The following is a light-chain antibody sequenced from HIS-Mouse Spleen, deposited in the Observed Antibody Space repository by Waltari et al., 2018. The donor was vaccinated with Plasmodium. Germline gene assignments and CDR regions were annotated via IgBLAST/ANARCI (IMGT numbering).Light chain of an antibody. V-gene: IGKV3-15*01. CDR1: QSVSSN. CDR3: QQYNNWSFT. CDR2: GAS. Sequence: EIVMTQSPATLSVSPWERATLSCRASQSVSSNLAWYQQKPGQAPRLLIYGASTRATGIPARFSGSGSGTEFTLTISSLQFEDFAVYYCQQYNNWSFTFGPGTKVDIK. J-gene: IGKJ3*01.